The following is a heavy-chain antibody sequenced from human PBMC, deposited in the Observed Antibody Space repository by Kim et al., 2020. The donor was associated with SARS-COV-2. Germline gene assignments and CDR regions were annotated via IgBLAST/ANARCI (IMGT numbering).Heavy chain of an antibody. Sequence: GGSLRLSCAASGFTFSSYAMHWVRQSPGKGLEWVAVISYDGSNKYYADSVTGRFTISRDNSKNTLYLQMNSLRAEDTAVYYCARDGNYYDSSVYYYSGGSHQPPYFDYWGQGTLVTVSS. D-gene: IGHD3-22*01. CDR1: GFTFSSYA. V-gene: IGHV3-30*04. CDR2: ISYDGSNK. CDR3: ARDGNYYDSSVYYYSGGSHQPPYFDY. J-gene: IGHJ4*02.